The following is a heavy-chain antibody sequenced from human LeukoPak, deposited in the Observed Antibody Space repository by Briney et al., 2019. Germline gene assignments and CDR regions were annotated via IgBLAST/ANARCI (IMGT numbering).Heavy chain of an antibody. CDR1: GGTFSSYA. J-gene: IGHJ6*02. V-gene: IGHV1-69*05. D-gene: IGHD3-3*01. CDR3: ARGQGSPLRFLEWLASGYYGMDV. CDR2: IIPIFGTA. Sequence: SVTVSCKASGGTFSSYAISWVRQAPGQGLEWMGGIIPIFGTANYAQKFQGRVTITTDESTSTAYMELSSLRSEDTAVYYCARGQGSPLRFLEWLASGYYGMDVWGQGTTVTVSS.